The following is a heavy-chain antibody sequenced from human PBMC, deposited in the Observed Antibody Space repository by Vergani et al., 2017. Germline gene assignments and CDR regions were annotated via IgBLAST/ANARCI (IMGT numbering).Heavy chain of an antibody. J-gene: IGHJ3*02. V-gene: IGHV7-4-1*02. Sequence: QVQLVQSGSELKKPGASVKVSCKASGYTFTSYAMNWVRQAPGQGLEWMGWINTNTGHPTYAQGFTGRFVFSLDTSVSTAYLQISSLKAEDTAVYYCARDPYYYDSSGPQEDAFDIWGQGTMVTVSS. CDR2: INTNTGHP. D-gene: IGHD3-22*01. CDR3: ARDPYYYDSSGPQEDAFDI. CDR1: GYTFTSYA.